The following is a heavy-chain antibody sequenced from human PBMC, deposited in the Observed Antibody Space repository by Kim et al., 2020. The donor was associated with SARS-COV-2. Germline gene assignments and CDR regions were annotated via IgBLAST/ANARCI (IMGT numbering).Heavy chain of an antibody. V-gene: IGHV4-39*01. J-gene: IGHJ6*02. CDR3: ARHLRQQRISYYYGMDV. Sequence: SETLSLTCTVSGGSISSSSYYWGWIRQPPGKGLEWIGSIYYSGSTYYNPSLKSRVTISVDTSKNQFSLKLSSVTAADTAVYYCARHLRQQRISYYYGMDVWGQGTTVTVSS. D-gene: IGHD6-13*01. CDR2: IYYSGST. CDR1: GGSISSSSYY.